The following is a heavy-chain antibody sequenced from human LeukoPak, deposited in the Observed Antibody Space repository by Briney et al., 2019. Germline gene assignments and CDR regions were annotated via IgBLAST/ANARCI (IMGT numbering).Heavy chain of an antibody. CDR1: GYTFTSYG. Sequence: APVKVSCKASGYTFTSYGISWVRQAPGQGLEWMGWISAYNGNTNYAQKLQGRVTMTRNTSISTAYMELSSLRSEDTAVYYCAREQGVVVPAAINLPDYYYGMDVWGQGTTVTVSS. CDR2: ISAYNGNT. J-gene: IGHJ6*02. CDR3: AREQGVVVPAAINLPDYYYGMDV. D-gene: IGHD2-2*01. V-gene: IGHV1-18*01.